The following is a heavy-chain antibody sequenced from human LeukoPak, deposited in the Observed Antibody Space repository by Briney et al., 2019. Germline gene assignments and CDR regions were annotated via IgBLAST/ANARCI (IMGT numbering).Heavy chain of an antibody. J-gene: IGHJ4*02. CDR1: GYTFTGYY. CDR2: INLNSGGT. CDR3: ARRRDGYIFHY. D-gene: IGHD5-24*01. V-gene: IGHV1-2*02. Sequence: GASVKVSCKASGYTFTGYYMHWVRQAPGQGPEWMGWINLNSGGTNYAQKFQGRVTMTRDTSISTAYMELSRLGSDDTAVYYCARRRDGYIFHYWGQGTLVTVSS.